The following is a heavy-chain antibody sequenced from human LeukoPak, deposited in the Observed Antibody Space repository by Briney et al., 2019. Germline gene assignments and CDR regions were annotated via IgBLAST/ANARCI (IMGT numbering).Heavy chain of an antibody. D-gene: IGHD2-15*01. V-gene: IGHV4-39*07. Sequence: SETLSLTCTVSGGSISSSSYYWSWIRQPPGTGLEWIGEINHSGSTNYNPSLKSRVTISVDTSKNQFSLKLSSVTAADTAVYYCARGPDIVVVVAAEANWFDPWGQGTLVTVSS. CDR3: ARGPDIVVVVAAEANWFDP. CDR2: INHSGST. CDR1: GGSISSSSYY. J-gene: IGHJ5*02.